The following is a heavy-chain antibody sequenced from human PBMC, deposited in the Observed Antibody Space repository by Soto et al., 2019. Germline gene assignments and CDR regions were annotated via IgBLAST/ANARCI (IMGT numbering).Heavy chain of an antibody. D-gene: IGHD3-16*01. CDR3: ALVDNYVPPTPQDV. J-gene: IGHJ6*02. CDR1: GYIFVNYG. Sequence: QVQLVQSGDEVRKPGSSVKVSCKASGYIFVNYGIAWVRQAPGQGLEWMGWISPYSGNTHYASKVQGRLTMTTEPTASIADVVLGSLTSADTAGYYCALVDNYVPPTPQDVWGQGTTVTVSS. CDR2: ISPYSGNT. V-gene: IGHV1-18*01.